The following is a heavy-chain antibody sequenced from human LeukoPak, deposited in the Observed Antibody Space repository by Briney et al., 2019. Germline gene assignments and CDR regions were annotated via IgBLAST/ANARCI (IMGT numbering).Heavy chain of an antibody. D-gene: IGHD3-22*01. V-gene: IGHV4-59*01. CDR3: ARGFYDSRGYSNPFDH. J-gene: IGHJ4*02. CDR1: GDSISSYY. Sequence: SETLSLTCTVSGDSISSYYWSWIRQPPGRGLEWIGYGYYTGSTKYNPSLQSRVTISVDTSKNQSSLKLTSVTAADTAVYYCARGFYDSRGYSNPFDHYSQGTLVTVSS. CDR2: GYYTGST.